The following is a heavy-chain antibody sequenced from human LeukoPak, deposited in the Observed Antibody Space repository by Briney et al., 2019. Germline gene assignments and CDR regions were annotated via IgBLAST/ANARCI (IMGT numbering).Heavy chain of an antibody. D-gene: IGHD5-18*01. V-gene: IGHV1-46*01. CDR1: GYTFTSYY. CDR2: INPSGGST. CDR3: AAGGGYSYGRDLYYYYYMDV. J-gene: IGHJ6*03. Sequence: GASVKVSCKASGYTFTSYYMHWVRQAPGQGLEWMGIINPSGGSTSYAQKFQGRVTITADESTSTAYMELSSLRSEDTAVYYCAAGGGYSYGRDLYYYYYMDVWGKGTTVTISS.